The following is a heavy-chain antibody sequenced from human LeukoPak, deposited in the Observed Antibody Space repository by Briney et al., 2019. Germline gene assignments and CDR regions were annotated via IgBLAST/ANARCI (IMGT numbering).Heavy chain of an antibody. V-gene: IGHV3-7*03. D-gene: IGHD3-3*01. Sequence: GGSLRLSCVASGVTFGKYWMSWVRQAPGKGLEWVANIKLDGSEKNYVDSVKGRFTISRDNTKNSLYLQMNSLRVEDTAVFYCARDQYDTWSRRGNFDSWGQGTLVIVSS. J-gene: IGHJ4*02. CDR1: GVTFGKYW. CDR2: IKLDGSEK. CDR3: ARDQYDTWSRRGNFDS.